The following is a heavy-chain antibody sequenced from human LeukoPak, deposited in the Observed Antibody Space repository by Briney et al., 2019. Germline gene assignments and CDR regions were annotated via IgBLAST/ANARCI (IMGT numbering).Heavy chain of an antibody. D-gene: IGHD4-17*01. CDR3: AHGLDYGDYFDY. J-gene: IGHJ4*02. CDR2: IYWNNDK. V-gene: IGHV2-5*01. CDR1: GFSLTTGGVG. Sequence: SGPTQVKPTQTLTLTCSFSGFSLTTGGVGVGWIRQPPGKALEWLALIYWNNDKRYRPSLKTRLTITKDTSKNQVFLIMTNMDPVDTATYFCAHGLDYGDYFDYWGQGTLVTVSS.